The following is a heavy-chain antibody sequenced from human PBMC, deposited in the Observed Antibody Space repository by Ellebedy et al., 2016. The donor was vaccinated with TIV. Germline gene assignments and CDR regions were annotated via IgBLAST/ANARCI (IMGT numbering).Heavy chain of an antibody. D-gene: IGHD4-11*01. Sequence: GESLKISCAASGFSFSDYYMSWIRQAPGKGLEWVSYISSSGTTMYYPDSVEGRFTISRDNAKNSLYLQMTSLRAEDTAVYYCARVRQDYHYYYYFYMDVWGKGTTVTVSS. CDR3: ARVRQDYHYYYYFYMDV. J-gene: IGHJ6*03. CDR1: GFSFSDYY. CDR2: ISSSGTTM. V-gene: IGHV3-11*01.